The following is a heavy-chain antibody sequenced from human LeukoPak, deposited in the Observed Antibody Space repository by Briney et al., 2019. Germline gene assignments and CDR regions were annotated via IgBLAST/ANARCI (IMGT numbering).Heavy chain of an antibody. V-gene: IGHV3-30*04. D-gene: IGHD6-13*01. CDR3: ARDPANSSSWSYYYYYYMDV. CDR1: GFTFSSYA. J-gene: IGHJ6*03. CDR2: IANDGSNK. Sequence: GGSLRLSCAASGFTFSSYAMHWVRQAPGKGLEWVAVIANDGSNKYYADSVKGRFTISRDNSKNTLYLQMNSLRAEDTAVYYCARDPANSSSWSYYYYYYMDVWGKGTTVSVFS.